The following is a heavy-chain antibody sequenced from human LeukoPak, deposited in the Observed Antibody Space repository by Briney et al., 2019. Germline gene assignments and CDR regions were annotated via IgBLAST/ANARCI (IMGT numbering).Heavy chain of an antibody. CDR3: AREGFPPKISDFWSGLGPYYYYGMDV. D-gene: IGHD3-3*01. J-gene: IGHJ6*02. Sequence: ASVKVSCKASGYTFTSYYMHWVRQAPGQGLEWMGVINPSGGSTSYTQKFQGRVTMTRDTSTSTVYMELSSLRSEDTAVYYCAREGFPPKISDFWSGLGPYYYYGMDVWGQGTTVTVSS. CDR1: GYTFTSYY. CDR2: INPSGGST. V-gene: IGHV1-46*01.